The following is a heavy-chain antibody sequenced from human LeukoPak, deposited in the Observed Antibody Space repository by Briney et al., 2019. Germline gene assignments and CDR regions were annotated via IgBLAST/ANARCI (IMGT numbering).Heavy chain of an antibody. CDR1: GYSISSGYY. J-gene: IGHJ4*02. CDR2: IYYSGST. CDR3: ASPLGYCSGGSCYGGYFDY. V-gene: IGHV4-38-2*01. Sequence: PLETLSLTCAVSGYSISSGYYWGWIRQPPGKGLEWIGSIYYSGSTYYNPSLKSRVTISVDTSKNQFSLKLSSVTAADTAVYYCASPLGYCSGGSCYGGYFDYWGQGTLVTVSS. D-gene: IGHD2-15*01.